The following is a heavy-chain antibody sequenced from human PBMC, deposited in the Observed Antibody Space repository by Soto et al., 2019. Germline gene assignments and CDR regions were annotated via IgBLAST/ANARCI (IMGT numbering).Heavy chain of an antibody. Sequence: SGPTLVNPTETLTLTCTLSGFSHSTSGVAVGWIRQPPGKALEWLGHIYWNDDKYYSTSLKSRLSLTKDTSKNQVVLTMTNVDPVDTGTYYCARLLTAALFSYDLWGQGTLVTVSS. CDR1: GFSHSTSGVA. V-gene: IGHV2-5*01. CDR3: ARLLTAALFSYDL. J-gene: IGHJ5*02. CDR2: IYWNDDK. D-gene: IGHD2-21*02.